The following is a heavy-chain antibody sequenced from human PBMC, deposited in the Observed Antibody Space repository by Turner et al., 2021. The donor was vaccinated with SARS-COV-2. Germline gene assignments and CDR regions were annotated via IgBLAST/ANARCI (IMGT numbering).Heavy chain of an antibody. V-gene: IGHV1-2*02. CDR3: ARGESIAVAGTQYFDY. D-gene: IGHD6-19*01. Sequence: VHLVQTGAEVKKPGASVKVSCKASGYTFTDYYMHWVRQAPGQGLEWMGWINPNSGGTNYAQKFQGRVTMTRDTSISTAYMELSWLRSDDTAVYFCARGESIAVAGTQYFDYWGQGTLVTVSS. J-gene: IGHJ4*02. CDR2: INPNSGGT. CDR1: GYTFTDYY.